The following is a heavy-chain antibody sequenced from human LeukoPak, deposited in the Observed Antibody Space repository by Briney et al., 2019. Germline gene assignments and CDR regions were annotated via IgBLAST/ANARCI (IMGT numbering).Heavy chain of an antibody. CDR1: GGSISSYY. V-gene: IGHV4-59*08. CDR3: ARTTSSPYYDFWSGPINWFDP. Sequence: SETLSLTCTVSGGSISSYYWSWIRQPPGKGLEWIGYIYYSGSTNYNPSLKSRVTISVDTSKNQFSLKLSSVTAADTAVYYCARTTSSPYYDFWSGPINWFDPWGQGTLVIVSS. J-gene: IGHJ5*02. D-gene: IGHD3-3*01. CDR2: IYYSGST.